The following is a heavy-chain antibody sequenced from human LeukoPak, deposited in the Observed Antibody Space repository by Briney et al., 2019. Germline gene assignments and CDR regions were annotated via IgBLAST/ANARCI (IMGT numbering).Heavy chain of an antibody. CDR3: VRGFADVSAYGY. CDR2: IYYSGST. V-gene: IGHV4-59*01. CDR1: GGSITSYY. D-gene: IGHD3-22*01. J-gene: IGHJ4*02. Sequence: SETLSLTCSVSGGSITSYYWSWIRQPPGKGLEWIGYIYYSGSTNYNPSLKSRVTISVDTSKNQFSLKLSSVTAADTAVYFCVRGFADVSAYGYWGQGILVTVSS.